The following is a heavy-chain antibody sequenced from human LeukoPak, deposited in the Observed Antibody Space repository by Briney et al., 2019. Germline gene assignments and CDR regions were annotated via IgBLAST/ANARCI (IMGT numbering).Heavy chain of an antibody. D-gene: IGHD6-19*01. V-gene: IGHV3-74*01. J-gene: IGHJ4*02. Sequence: GGSLRLSCAASGVTFSSYWMHWVRQAPGKGLVWVSRISGDGSRTDYADSVKGRFTISRDNAKNTLYLQMSSLRAEDTAVYYCAQQWLGPFDYWGQGALITVSS. CDR1: GVTFSSYW. CDR2: ISGDGSRT. CDR3: AQQWLGPFDY.